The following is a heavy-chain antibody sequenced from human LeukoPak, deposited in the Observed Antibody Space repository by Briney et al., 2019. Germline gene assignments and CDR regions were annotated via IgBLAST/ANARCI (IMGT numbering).Heavy chain of an antibody. D-gene: IGHD6-6*01. CDR3: ARDQEQLVQAWFDP. CDR1: GGSISSYY. CDR2: IYTSGST. V-gene: IGHV4-4*07. J-gene: IGHJ5*02. Sequence: SETLSLTCTVSGGSISSYYWSWIRQPAGKGLEWIGRIYTSGSTNYNPSLKSRVTMSVDTSKNQFSLKLRSVTAADTAVYYCARDQEQLVQAWFDPWGQGTLVTVSS.